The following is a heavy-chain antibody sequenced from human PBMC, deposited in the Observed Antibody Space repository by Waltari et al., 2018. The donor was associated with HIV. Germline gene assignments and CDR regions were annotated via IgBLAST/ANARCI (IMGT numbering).Heavy chain of an antibody. CDR1: GYTFTSYG. Sequence: QVQLVQSGAEVKKPGASVKVSCKASGYTFTSYGISWVRQAPGQGLEWMGWISAYNVNTNHAQKLQGRVTMTTDTSTSTAYMELRSLRSDDTAVYYCADSITGTPLGAFDIWGQGTMVTVSS. V-gene: IGHV1-18*01. CDR3: ADSITGTPLGAFDI. CDR2: ISAYNVNT. D-gene: IGHD1-7*01. J-gene: IGHJ3*02.